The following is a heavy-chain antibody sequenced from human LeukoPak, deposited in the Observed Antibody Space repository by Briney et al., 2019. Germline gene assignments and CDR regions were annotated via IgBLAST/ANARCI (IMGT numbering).Heavy chain of an antibody. J-gene: IGHJ4*02. CDR1: GFTFSSYA. V-gene: IGHV3-23*01. CDR3: ALTSGYSSGWYRD. D-gene: IGHD6-19*01. CDR2: ISGSGGST. Sequence: GGSLRLSCTASGFTFSSYAMSWVRQAPGKGLEWVSAISGSGGSTYYADSVKARFTISRDNSKNTLYLQMNSLRAEDTAVYYCALTSGYSSGWYRDWGQGTLVTVSS.